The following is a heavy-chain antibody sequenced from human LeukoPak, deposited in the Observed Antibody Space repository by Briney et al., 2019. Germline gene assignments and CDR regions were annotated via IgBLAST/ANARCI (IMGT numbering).Heavy chain of an antibody. Sequence: SETLSLTCSVSGGXISNYFCTWIRQPPGKGLKWIGYIYSSGSTYYNPSLKSRVTISVDTSKNRFSLKLSTVTAADTAVYYCARRPTGDPKFDYWGQGTLVTVSS. CDR3: ARRPTGDPKFDY. V-gene: IGHV4-59*08. J-gene: IGHJ4*02. CDR1: GGXISNYF. D-gene: IGHD7-27*01. CDR2: IYSSGST.